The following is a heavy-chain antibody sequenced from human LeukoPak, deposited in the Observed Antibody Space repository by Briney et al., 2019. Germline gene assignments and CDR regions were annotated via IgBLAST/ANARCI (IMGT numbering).Heavy chain of an antibody. V-gene: IGHV5-51*01. CDR1: GYSFTSYW. J-gene: IGHJ3*02. Sequence: GGSLQSSCKGSGYSFTSYWIGWVRQMPGEKLEWMGIIYPGDSDTRYSPSFQGQVTISADKSISTAYLQWSSLQASDTAIYYCARQSPSGVIDAFDIWGQGTMVTVSS. CDR3: ARQSPSGVIDAFDI. D-gene: IGHD3-16*02. CDR2: IYPGDSDT.